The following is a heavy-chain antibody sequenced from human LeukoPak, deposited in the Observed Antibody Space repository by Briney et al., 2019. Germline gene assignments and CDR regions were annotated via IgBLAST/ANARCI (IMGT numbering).Heavy chain of an antibody. J-gene: IGHJ3*01. V-gene: IGHV3-23*01. CDR3: ARCTASCYANAFDV. D-gene: IGHD2-2*01. CDR2: INGNGYST. CDR1: EFTFSSSA. Sequence: PGGSLRLSCAASEFTFSSSAMAWVRQAPGKGLEWVSTINGNGYSTNYADSVKGRFTISRDNSKNTMYLQMNSLRAEDTAVYYCARCTASCYANAFDVWGQGTLLTVSS.